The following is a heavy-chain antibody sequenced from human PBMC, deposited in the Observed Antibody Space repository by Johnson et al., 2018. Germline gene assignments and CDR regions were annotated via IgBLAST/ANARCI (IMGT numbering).Heavy chain of an antibody. J-gene: IGHJ6*02. CDR1: GFTFSSYG. CDR3: ARDGLRFLYYYYGMDV. CDR2: IWDDGSNK. Sequence: QVQLVESGGGVVQPGRSXRLSCAASGFTFSSYGMHWVRQAPGKGLEWVAVIWDDGSNKYYADSVKGRFTISRDNSKNTHYLQMNSLRAEDTAVYYCARDGLRFLYYYYGMDVWGQGTTVTVSS. V-gene: IGHV3-33*01. D-gene: IGHD3-3*01.